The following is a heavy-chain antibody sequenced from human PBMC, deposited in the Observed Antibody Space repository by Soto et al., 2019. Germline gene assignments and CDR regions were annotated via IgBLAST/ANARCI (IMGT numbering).Heavy chain of an antibody. Sequence: EVQILESGGDLVQPGGSLRLSCVVSGLSLNNYAIAWVRHAPGKGLECVSTIDVLDGAWYSDSVRGRLAISREVSRNTVYLQMSSLRVEDTAIYFCSDWRAGGPVNLDHWGPGTRVTVSS. V-gene: IGHV3-23*01. CDR2: IDVLDGA. CDR1: GLSLNNYA. J-gene: IGHJ4*02. D-gene: IGHD2-15*01. CDR3: SDWRAGGPVNLDH.